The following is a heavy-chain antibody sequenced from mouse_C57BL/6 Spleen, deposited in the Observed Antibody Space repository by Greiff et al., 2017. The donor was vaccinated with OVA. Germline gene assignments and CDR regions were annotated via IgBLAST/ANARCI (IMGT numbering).Heavy chain of an antibody. J-gene: IGHJ2*01. D-gene: IGHD1-1*01. Sequence: QGVESGGGLVQPGGSLKLSCAASGFTFSDYYMYWVRQTPEKRLEWVAYISNGGGSTYYPDTVKGRFPIPGDNATNTLYLQMSRLKSEDTAMYYCARHDYGSIFDYWGQGTTLTVSS. CDR1: GFTFSDYY. V-gene: IGHV5-12*01. CDR3: ARHDYGSIFDY. CDR2: ISNGGGST.